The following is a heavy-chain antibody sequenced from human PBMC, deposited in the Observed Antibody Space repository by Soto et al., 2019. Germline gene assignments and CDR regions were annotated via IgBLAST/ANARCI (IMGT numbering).Heavy chain of an antibody. CDR1: GGPFSSYA. D-gene: IGHD6-19*01. V-gene: IGHV1-69*13. Sequence: ASVKVSCKASGGPFSSYAISWVRQAPGQGLERMGGIIPIFGTANYAQKFQGRVTITADESTSTAYMELSSLRSEDTAVYYCASPIAVAGMDDAFDIWGQGTMVTVSS. CDR2: IIPIFGTA. J-gene: IGHJ3*02. CDR3: ASPIAVAGMDDAFDI.